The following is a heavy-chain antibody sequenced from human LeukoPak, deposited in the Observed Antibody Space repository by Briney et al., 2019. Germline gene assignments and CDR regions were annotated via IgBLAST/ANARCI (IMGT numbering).Heavy chain of an antibody. V-gene: IGHV4-34*01. CDR1: GGSFRGYY. J-gene: IGHJ4*02. CDR3: ARGKLYYYDSRGYPRTYYFDY. CDR2: INHSGST. D-gene: IGHD3-22*01. Sequence: PSETLSLTCAVYGGSFRGYYWSWIRQPPGKGLEWIGEINHSGSTNYNPSLKSRLTISVDPSKNQFSPKLSSVTAADTAVYYCARGKLYYYDSRGYPRTYYFDYWGQGTLVTVSS.